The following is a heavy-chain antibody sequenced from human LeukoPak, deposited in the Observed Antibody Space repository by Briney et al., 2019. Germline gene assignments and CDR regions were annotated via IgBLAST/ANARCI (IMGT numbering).Heavy chain of an antibody. Sequence: PGGSLRLSCAASGFTFSDHYIDWVRQAPGKGLEWVARTRNKVNSYTTAYAASVTGRFTVSRDDSSNSVYLQMNSLKIEDTAVYYCARSMYDEGRRIIDFDYWGQGSLLTVSS. V-gene: IGHV3-72*01. CDR3: ARSMYDEGRRIIDFDY. CDR1: GFTFSDHY. J-gene: IGHJ4*02. CDR2: TRNKVNSYTT. D-gene: IGHD2-8*01.